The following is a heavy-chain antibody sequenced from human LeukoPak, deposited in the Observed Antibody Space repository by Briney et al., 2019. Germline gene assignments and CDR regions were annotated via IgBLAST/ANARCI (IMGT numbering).Heavy chain of an antibody. CDR3: ARFFSYHDSSGYNTWFDP. Sequence: GGSLRLSCAASGFTFSSYWMSWVRQAPGKGLEWVANIKQDGSEKYYVDSVKGRFTISRDNAKNSLYLQMNSLRAEDTAVYYCARFFSYHDSSGYNTWFDPWGQGTLVTVSS. D-gene: IGHD3-22*01. V-gene: IGHV3-7*01. CDR1: GFTFSSYW. CDR2: IKQDGSEK. J-gene: IGHJ5*02.